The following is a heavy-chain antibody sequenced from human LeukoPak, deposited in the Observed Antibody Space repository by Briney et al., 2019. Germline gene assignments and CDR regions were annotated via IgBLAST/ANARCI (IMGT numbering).Heavy chain of an antibody. CDR2: IIPIFGTA. CDR1: GGTFSSYA. V-gene: IGHV1-69*13. D-gene: IGHD5-24*01. CDR3: ARAAGATWGYYYGMDV. J-gene: IGHJ6*02. Sequence: SVTVSCTASGGTFSSYAISWVRQAPGQGLDWMGGIIPIFGTANYAQKFQGRVTITADESTSTAYMELSSLRSEDTAVYYCARAAGATWGYYYGMDVWGQGTTVTVSS.